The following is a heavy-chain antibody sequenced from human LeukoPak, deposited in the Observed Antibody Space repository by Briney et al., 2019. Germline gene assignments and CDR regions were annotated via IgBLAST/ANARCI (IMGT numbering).Heavy chain of an antibody. V-gene: IGHV4-59*12. Sequence: SETLSLTCTVSGGSISSYYWSWIWQPPGKGLEWIGYIYYSGSTNYNPSLKSRVTISLDTSRNQFSLKLNSVTAADTAVYYCAKSNGYGLVDIWGQGTMVTVSS. CDR2: IYYSGST. CDR1: GGSISSYY. D-gene: IGHD3-10*01. J-gene: IGHJ3*02. CDR3: AKSNGYGLVDI.